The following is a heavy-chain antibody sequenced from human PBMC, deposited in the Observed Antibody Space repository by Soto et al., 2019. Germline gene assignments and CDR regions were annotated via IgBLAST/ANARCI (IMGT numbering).Heavy chain of an antibody. CDR1: GFTFSNNA. V-gene: IGHV3-23*01. CDR3: AKDQGCSWYDIDY. Sequence: EVQLLESGGGLVQPGGSLRLSCAASGFTFSNNAVTWVRQAPGKGLEWVSTISGSGGSTYYADSEKGRFTISRDNSKNALYLQMNSLRAEDTAVYYWAKDQGCSWYDIDYWGQGTLVTVSS. CDR2: ISGSGGST. J-gene: IGHJ4*02. D-gene: IGHD6-13*01.